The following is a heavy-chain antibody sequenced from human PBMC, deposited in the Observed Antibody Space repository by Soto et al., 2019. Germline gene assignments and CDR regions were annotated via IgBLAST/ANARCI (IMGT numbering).Heavy chain of an antibody. V-gene: IGHV3-23*01. CDR1: GFIFSSYA. J-gene: IGHJ6*02. D-gene: IGHD2-2*01. CDR2: IGESGTPT. Sequence: EVQLLESGGGLVQPGGSLRLSCAASGFIFSSYAMKWVRQAPGKGLEWVSLIGESGTPTYYADSVKGRFTISRDNSGNTLFLEMYSLRAEDTAVHYCARYIPGVRYYGMDVWGQGTTVTVSS. CDR3: ARYIPGVRYYGMDV.